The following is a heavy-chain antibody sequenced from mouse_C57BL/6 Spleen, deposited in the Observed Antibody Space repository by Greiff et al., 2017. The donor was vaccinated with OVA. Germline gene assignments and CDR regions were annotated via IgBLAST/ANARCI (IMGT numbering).Heavy chain of an antibody. V-gene: IGHV1-4*01. CDR1: GYTFTSYT. J-gene: IGHJ3*01. Sequence: VQLQESGAELARPGASVKMSCKASGYTFTSYTMHWVKQRPGQGLEWIGYINPSSGYTQYNQKFKDKATLTADKSSSTAYMQLSSLTSEDSAVYYCARDDYYSWFAYWGQGTLVTVSA. CDR3: ARDDYYSWFAY. CDR2: INPSSGYT. D-gene: IGHD2-3*01.